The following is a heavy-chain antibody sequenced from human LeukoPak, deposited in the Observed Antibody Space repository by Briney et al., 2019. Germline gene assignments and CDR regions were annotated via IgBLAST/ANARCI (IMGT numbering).Heavy chain of an antibody. CDR2: ISESGGST. V-gene: IGHV3-23*01. CDR1: GFTFSSYA. J-gene: IGHJ3*02. CDR3: AKVRGSYSPTGAFDI. D-gene: IGHD1-26*01. Sequence: PGESLRLSCAASGFTFSSYAMSWVRQAPGRGLEWVSTISESGGSTYYADSVKGRFTISRDNSKNTLYLQMNSLRAEDTAVYYCAKVRGSYSPTGAFDIWGQGTMVTVSS.